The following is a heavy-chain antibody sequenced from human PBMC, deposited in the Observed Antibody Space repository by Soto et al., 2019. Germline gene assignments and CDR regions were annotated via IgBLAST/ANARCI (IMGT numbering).Heavy chain of an antibody. Sequence: PGGSLRLSCAASGFTFSSYAMHWVRQAPGKGLEWVAVISYDGSNKYYADSVKGRFTISRDNSKNTLYLQMNSLRAEDTAVYYFTRWKDSSGYYYYYYGMDVWGQGTTVTVSS. CDR3: TRWKDSSGYYYYYYGMDV. CDR1: GFTFSSYA. J-gene: IGHJ6*02. D-gene: IGHD3-22*01. V-gene: IGHV3-30-3*01. CDR2: ISYDGSNK.